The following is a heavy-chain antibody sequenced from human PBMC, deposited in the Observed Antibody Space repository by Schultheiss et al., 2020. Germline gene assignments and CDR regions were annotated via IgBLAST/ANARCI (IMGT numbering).Heavy chain of an antibody. CDR1: AFTFSDYY. Sequence: GGSLRLSCAASAFTFSDYYMSWIRQAPGKGLEWVSYISVTSGYTNYADSVKGRFTISRDNAKNSLYLQMNSLRAEDTAVYYCARGGARRDGYNPHDYWGQETLVTVSS. J-gene: IGHJ4*02. CDR3: ARGGARRDGYNPHDY. D-gene: IGHD5-24*01. V-gene: IGHV3-11*05. CDR2: ISVTSGYT.